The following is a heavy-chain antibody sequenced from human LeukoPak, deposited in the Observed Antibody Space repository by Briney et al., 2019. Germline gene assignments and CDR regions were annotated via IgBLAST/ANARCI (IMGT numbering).Heavy chain of an antibody. J-gene: IGHJ5*02. CDR1: GGTFSSYA. Sequence: GASVKVSCKASGGTFSSYAISWVRQAPGQGLEWMGGIIPIFGTANYAQKFQGRVTITADESTSTAYMELSSLRPEDTAVYYCARDDDYYDSSGFDPWGQGTLVTVSS. CDR3: ARDDDYYDSSGFDP. CDR2: IIPIFGTA. D-gene: IGHD3-22*01. V-gene: IGHV1-69*13.